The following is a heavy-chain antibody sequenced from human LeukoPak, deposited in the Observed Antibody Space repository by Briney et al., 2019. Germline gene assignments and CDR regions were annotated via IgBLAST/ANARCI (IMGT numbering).Heavy chain of an antibody. D-gene: IGHD1-26*01. CDR3: ARHSGSYYQPLDY. V-gene: IGHV4-39*01. J-gene: IGHJ4*02. CDR2: IYYSGGT. CDR1: GGSVSSSSYY. Sequence: SETLSLTCSVSGGSVSSSSYYWGWIRQPPGKGLEWIGSIYYSGGTYYNPSLKSRVIISVDTSKNQFSLKVSSVTAADTAVYYCARHSGSYYQPLDYWGQGTLVTVPS.